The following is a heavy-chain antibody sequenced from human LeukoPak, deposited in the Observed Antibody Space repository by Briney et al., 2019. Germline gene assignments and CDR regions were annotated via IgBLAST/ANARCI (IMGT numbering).Heavy chain of an antibody. V-gene: IGHV1-2*02. CDR3: ARDLKGFGALKSWYFDL. CDR1: GYTFTGYY. J-gene: IGHJ2*01. Sequence: GASVKVSCKASGYTFTGYYMHWVRQAPGQGLEWMGWINPNSGGTNYAQKFQGRVTMTRDTSISTAYMELSRLRSDDTAVYYCARDLKGFGALKSWYFDLWGRGTLVTVSS. D-gene: IGHD3-10*01. CDR2: INPNSGGT.